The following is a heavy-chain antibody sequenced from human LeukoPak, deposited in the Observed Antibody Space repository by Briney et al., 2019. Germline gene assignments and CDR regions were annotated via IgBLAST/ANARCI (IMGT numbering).Heavy chain of an antibody. Sequence: GGSLRLSCAASGFTFRNSWMNWVRQAPEKGLVWVSRINSDGTTTTYADSVKGRFIISRDNAKNTLYLQMNSLRAKDTAVYYCVKRDGYKPWDYNGMDVWGQGTTVTVSS. CDR1: GFTFRNSW. D-gene: IGHD5-24*01. CDR3: VKRDGYKPWDYNGMDV. V-gene: IGHV3-74*01. J-gene: IGHJ6*02. CDR2: INSDGTTT.